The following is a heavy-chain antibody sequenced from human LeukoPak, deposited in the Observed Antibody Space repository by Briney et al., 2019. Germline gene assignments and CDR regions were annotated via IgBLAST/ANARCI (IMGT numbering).Heavy chain of an antibody. CDR1: GYTFTSYD. Sequence: ASVKVSCKASGYTFTSYDINWVRQAPGQGLEWMGWINTNTGNPTYAQGFTGRFVFSLDTSVSTAYLQISSLKAEDTAVYYCARDGEYYYGSGSLVDYWGQGTLVTVSS. J-gene: IGHJ4*02. CDR2: INTNTGNP. CDR3: ARDGEYYYGSGSLVDY. V-gene: IGHV7-4-1*02. D-gene: IGHD3-10*01.